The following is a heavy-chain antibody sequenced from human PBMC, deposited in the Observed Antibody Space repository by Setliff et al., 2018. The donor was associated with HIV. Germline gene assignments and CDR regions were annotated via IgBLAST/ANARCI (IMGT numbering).Heavy chain of an antibody. CDR2: ISFSGNTI. V-gene: IGHV3-48*04. J-gene: IGHJ6*02. CDR3: ARAKIGPYGDSTYYYGLDV. CDR1: GFTFSAYR. D-gene: IGHD4-17*01. Sequence: GGSLRLSCAASGFTFSAYRMNWVRQAPGKGLEWVAYISFSGNTIYYTDSVKGRFTISRDNAGNSLYLQMNSLRADDTAVYYCARAKIGPYGDSTYYYGLDVWGQGTTVTVSS.